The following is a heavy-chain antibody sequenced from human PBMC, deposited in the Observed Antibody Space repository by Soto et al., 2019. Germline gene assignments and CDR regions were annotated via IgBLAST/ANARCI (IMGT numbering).Heavy chain of an antibody. V-gene: IGHV1-3*01. J-gene: IGHJ6*02. Sequence: AASVKVSCTASGYTFTSYAMHWVRQAPGQRLEWMGWINAGNGNTKYSQKFQGRVTITRDTSASTAYMELSSLRSEDTAVYYCARPNRLYYGMDVWGQGTTVTVSS. CDR3: ARPNRLYYGMDV. CDR2: INAGNGNT. CDR1: GYTFTSYA.